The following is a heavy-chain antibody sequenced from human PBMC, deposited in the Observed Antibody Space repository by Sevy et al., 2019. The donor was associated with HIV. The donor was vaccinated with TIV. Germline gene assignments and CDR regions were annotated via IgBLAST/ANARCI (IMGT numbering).Heavy chain of an antibody. CDR3: ARVEGGYSSSSSWFDP. V-gene: IGHV1-2*02. J-gene: IGHJ5*02. D-gene: IGHD6-6*01. Sequence: ASVKVSCKASGYTFTGYYMHWVRQAPGQGLEWMGWINPNSGGTNYAQKFQGRVTMTRDTSISTAYMELSRVRSDDTAVYYWARVEGGYSSSSSWFDPWGQGTLVTVSS. CDR2: INPNSGGT. CDR1: GYTFTGYY.